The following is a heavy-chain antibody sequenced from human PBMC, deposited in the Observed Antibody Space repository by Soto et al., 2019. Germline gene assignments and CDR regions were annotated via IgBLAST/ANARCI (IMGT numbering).Heavy chain of an antibody. CDR3: ARDAWRAYGTGAY. D-gene: IGHD3-10*01. CDR2: INPTDRST. CDR1: GYTFTSRD. V-gene: IGHV1-46*01. J-gene: IGHJ4*02. Sequence: GASVKVSCKASGYTFTSRDMQWVRQAPGQGLEWMGVINPTDRSTTYAKKFQDRVIMTRDTSTSTVYMELSDLRYEDTAVYYCARDAWRAYGTGAYWGQGTLVTVSS.